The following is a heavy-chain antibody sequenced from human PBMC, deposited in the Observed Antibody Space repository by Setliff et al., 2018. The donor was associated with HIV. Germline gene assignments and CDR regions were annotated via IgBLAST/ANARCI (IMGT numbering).Heavy chain of an antibody. J-gene: IGHJ6*03. Sequence: EASVKVSCKASGYTFSGYYMHWVRQAPGQGLEWMGWINPNSGGTNYAQKFQGRVTMTRDMSISTAYMELSRLRSDDTAVYYCARGDIIAVPAAIDMDVWGKGTTVTVSS. D-gene: IGHD2-2*01. CDR1: GYTFSGYY. CDR3: ARGDIIAVPAAIDMDV. V-gene: IGHV1-2*02. CDR2: INPNSGGT.